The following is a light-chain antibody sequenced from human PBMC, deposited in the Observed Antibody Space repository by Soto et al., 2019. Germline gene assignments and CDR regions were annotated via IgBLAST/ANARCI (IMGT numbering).Light chain of an antibody. V-gene: IGKV3-11*01. CDR2: GAS. CDR1: QSVSNY. Sequence: IVLTQSPATLSLSPGERATLSCRASQSVSNYLAWYQHKPGQAPRLLIYGASTRATGIPARFSGSGSGTEFTLTISSLQSEDFAVYYCQQRHNWPITFGQGTRLDIK. CDR3: QQRHNWPIT. J-gene: IGKJ5*01.